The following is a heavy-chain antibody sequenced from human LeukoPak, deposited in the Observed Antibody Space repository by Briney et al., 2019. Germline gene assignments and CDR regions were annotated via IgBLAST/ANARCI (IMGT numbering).Heavy chain of an antibody. CDR2: INSRSSTI. J-gene: IGHJ4*02. V-gene: IGHV3-48*01. CDR3: ARTAAAGTPY. CDR1: RFTFSNYG. Sequence: GGSLRLSCAASRFTFSNYGVNWVRQAPGKGLEWVSYINSRSSTIYYADSVRGRFTISRDNSKNTLYLQMNSLRAEDTAVYYCARTAAAGTPYWGQGTLVTVSS. D-gene: IGHD6-13*01.